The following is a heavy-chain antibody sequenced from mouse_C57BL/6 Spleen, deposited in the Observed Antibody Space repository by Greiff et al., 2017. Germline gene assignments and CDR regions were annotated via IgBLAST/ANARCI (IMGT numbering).Heavy chain of an antibody. J-gene: IGHJ4*01. V-gene: IGHV1-78*01. CDR1: GYTFTDYT. CDR3: AKDEAMDY. CDR2: IYPRDGST. Sequence: QVQLLQSDAELVKPGASVKLSCTASGYTFTDYTIHWMKQRPEQGLEWIGYIYPRDGSTKYNEKFKGKDTFTADKSSSTDYMQLNSLTAEGSAVYLCAKDEAMDYWGQGTSVTVSS.